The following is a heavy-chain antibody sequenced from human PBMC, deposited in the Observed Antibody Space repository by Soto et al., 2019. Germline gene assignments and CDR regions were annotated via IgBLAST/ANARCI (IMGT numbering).Heavy chain of an antibody. Sequence: PGGSLRLSCAASGFTFSSYAMSWFRQAPGKGLEWVSAISGSGGSTYYADSVKGRFTISRDNSKNTLYLQMNSLRAEDTAVYYCAKDLGYSSRAFFDYWGQGTLVTVSS. J-gene: IGHJ4*02. D-gene: IGHD6-13*01. CDR1: GFTFSSYA. CDR3: AKDLGYSSRAFFDY. V-gene: IGHV3-23*01. CDR2: ISGSGGST.